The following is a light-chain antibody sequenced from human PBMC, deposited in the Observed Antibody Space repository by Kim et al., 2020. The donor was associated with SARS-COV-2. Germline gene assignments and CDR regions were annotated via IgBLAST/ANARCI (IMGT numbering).Light chain of an antibody. V-gene: IGLV1-44*01. CDR3: AAWDDSLSSPV. Sequence: QSVLTQPPSVSATPGQRVTISCSGSSSNIGKNTVNWFQQLPGTAPKLLISAYDQRASGIPDRFSGSKSGTSASLAISGLQSEDEADYYCAAWDDSLSSPVFGGGTQLTVL. CDR1: SSNIGKNT. J-gene: IGLJ3*02. CDR2: AYD.